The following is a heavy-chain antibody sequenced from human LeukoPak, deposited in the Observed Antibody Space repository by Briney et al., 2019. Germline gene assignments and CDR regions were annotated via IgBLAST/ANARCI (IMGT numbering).Heavy chain of an antibody. J-gene: IGHJ6*03. CDR3: AKGSPAAASGDYYYYMDV. D-gene: IGHD1-14*01. CDR1: GFTFSSYG. V-gene: IGHV3-30*02. Sequence: PGGSLRLSCAASGFTFSSYGMHWVRQAPGKGLEWVAFIRYDGSNKYYADSMKGRFTISRDNSKNTLYLQMNSLRAEDTAVYYCAKGSPAAASGDYYYYMDVWGKGTTVTVSS. CDR2: IRYDGSNK.